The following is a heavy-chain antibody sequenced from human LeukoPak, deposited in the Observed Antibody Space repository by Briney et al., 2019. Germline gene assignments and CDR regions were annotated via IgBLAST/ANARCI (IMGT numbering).Heavy chain of an antibody. J-gene: IGHJ5*02. Sequence: PSETLSLTCAVYGGSFSGYYWSWIRQPPGEGLEWIGEINHSGSTNYNPSLKSRVTISVDTSKNQFSLKLSSVTAADTAVYYCARARRRFDPWGQGTLVTVSS. V-gene: IGHV4-34*01. CDR3: ARARRRFDP. CDR1: GGSFSGYY. CDR2: INHSGST.